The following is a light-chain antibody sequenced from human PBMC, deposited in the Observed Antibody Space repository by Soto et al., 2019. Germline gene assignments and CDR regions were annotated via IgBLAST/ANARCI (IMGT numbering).Light chain of an antibody. J-gene: IGKJ1*01. Sequence: DIQMTQSPSTLSASVGDRFTITCLASQNVNKRLAWFQQKPGKVPKLLIFDASTLQTGVPSRFGGGGSGTEFTLTISGLQPDDFATYYCQQYNSYSPWTFGPGTKVDIK. CDR2: DAS. CDR3: QQYNSYSPWT. V-gene: IGKV1-5*01. CDR1: QNVNKR.